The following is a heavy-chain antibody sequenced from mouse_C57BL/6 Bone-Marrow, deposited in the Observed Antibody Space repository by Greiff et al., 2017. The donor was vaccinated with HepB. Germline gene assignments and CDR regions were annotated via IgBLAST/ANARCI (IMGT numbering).Heavy chain of an antibody. Sequence: EVKVVESGEGLVKPGGSLKLSCAASGFTFSSYAMSWVRQTPEKRLEWVAYISSGGDYIYYADTVKGRFTISRDNARNTLYLQMSSLKSEDTAMYYCTGGDGYDQEGRFAYWGQGTLVTVSA. CDR3: TGGDGYDQEGRFAY. D-gene: IGHD2-2*01. J-gene: IGHJ3*01. CDR2: ISSGGDYI. CDR1: GFTFSSYA. V-gene: IGHV5-9-1*02.